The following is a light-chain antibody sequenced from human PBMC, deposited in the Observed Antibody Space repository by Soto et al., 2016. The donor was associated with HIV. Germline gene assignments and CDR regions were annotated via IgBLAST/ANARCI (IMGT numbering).Light chain of an antibody. CDR2: DDR. CDR1: NIGTRS. CDR3: QVWDTTDQYV. Sequence: SYVVTQPPSVSVAPGKTARITCGGNNIGTRSVYWYQQKAGQAPVLVVYDDRDRPSGIPERFSGSNSGNTATLTISRVEVGDEADYYCQVWDTTDQYVFGTATRSPS. J-gene: IGLJ1*01. V-gene: IGLV3-21*01.